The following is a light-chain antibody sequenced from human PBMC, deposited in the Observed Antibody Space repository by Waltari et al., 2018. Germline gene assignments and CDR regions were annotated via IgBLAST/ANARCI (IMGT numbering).Light chain of an antibody. V-gene: IGLV1-47*01. Sequence: QSVLTQPPSASGTPGQRVTISCSGSSPNIGSNSVYWYQQISGTAPKLLIYRNYQRPSGVPDRFSGSKSGTSASLAISGLRSEDEADYYCAAWDDSLRGVVFGGGTKLTVL. CDR3: AAWDDSLRGVV. J-gene: IGLJ2*01. CDR1: SPNIGSNS. CDR2: RNY.